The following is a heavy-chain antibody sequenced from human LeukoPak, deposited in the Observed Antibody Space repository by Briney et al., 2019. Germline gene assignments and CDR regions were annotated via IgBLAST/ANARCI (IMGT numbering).Heavy chain of an antibody. J-gene: IGHJ4*02. V-gene: IGHV4-38-2*02. Sequence: ASETLSLTCTVSGYSISSGYYWGWIRQPPGKGLEWIGSIYHSGSTYYNPSLKSRVTISVDTSKNQFSLKLSSVTAADTAVYYCARAKIHDFWSGPNDYWGQGTLVTVSS. CDR1: GYSISSGYY. CDR3: ARAKIHDFWSGPNDY. CDR2: IYHSGST. D-gene: IGHD3-3*01.